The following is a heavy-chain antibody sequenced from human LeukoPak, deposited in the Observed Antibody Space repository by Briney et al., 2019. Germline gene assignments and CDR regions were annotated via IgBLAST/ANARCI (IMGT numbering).Heavy chain of an antibody. J-gene: IGHJ4*02. CDR2: IRYDGSNK. Sequence: GGSLRLSCAASGFTFSSYGMHWVRQAPGKGLEWVAFIRYDGSNKYYADSVKGRFTISRDNSKNTLYLQMNSLRAEDTAVYYCAKVMYYYDSSGYYRFDYWGQGTLVTVSS. CDR1: GFTFSSYG. CDR3: AKVMYYYDSSGYYRFDY. D-gene: IGHD3-22*01. V-gene: IGHV3-30*02.